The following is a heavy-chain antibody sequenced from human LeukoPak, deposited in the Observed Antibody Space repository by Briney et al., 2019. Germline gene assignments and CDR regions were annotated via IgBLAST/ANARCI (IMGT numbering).Heavy chain of an antibody. J-gene: IGHJ5*02. CDR3: ARGGVVVPAAMDGGFDP. Sequence: SETLSLTCTVSGGSISSYYWSWIRQPPGKGLEWIGYIYYSGSTNYNPSLKSRVTISVDTSKNQFSLKLSSVTAADTAVYYCARGGVVVPAAMDGGFDPWGQGTLVTVSS. V-gene: IGHV4-59*01. CDR1: GGSISSYY. D-gene: IGHD2-2*01. CDR2: IYYSGST.